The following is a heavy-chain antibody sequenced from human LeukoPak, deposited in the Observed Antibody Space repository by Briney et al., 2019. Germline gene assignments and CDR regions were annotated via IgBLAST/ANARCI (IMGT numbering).Heavy chain of an antibody. J-gene: IGHJ4*02. D-gene: IGHD6-13*01. CDR1: GFTLTTYN. V-gene: IGHV3-21*01. CDR2: ITSRSTY. CDR3: ARDRGSSWGNVDY. Sequence: GGSLRLSCAASGFTLTTYNTHWVRQAPGKGLEWVSSITSRSTYYADSVKGRFTISRDNAKNSLYLQMNSLRAEDTAVYYCARDRGSSWGNVDYWGQGTLVTVSS.